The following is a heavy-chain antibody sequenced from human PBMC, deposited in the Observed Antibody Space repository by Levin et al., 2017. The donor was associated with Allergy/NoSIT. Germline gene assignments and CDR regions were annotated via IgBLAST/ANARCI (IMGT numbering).Heavy chain of an antibody. CDR1: GFRFSGYW. CDR3: GRALGIDY. J-gene: IGHJ4*02. CDR2: INSDGDST. V-gene: IGHV3-74*01. D-gene: IGHD3-16*01. Sequence: ASVKVSCVASGFRFSGYWMHWVRQVPGKGLVWVGRINSDGDSTDYAASVKGRFRISRDNAKETLYLEMHSLTADDSAIYYCGRALGIDYWGQGTLVTVSS.